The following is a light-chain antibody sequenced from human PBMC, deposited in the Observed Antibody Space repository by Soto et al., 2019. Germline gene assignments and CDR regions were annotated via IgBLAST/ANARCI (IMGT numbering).Light chain of an antibody. Sequence: QAALTQPASVSGSPGPSTTISCTGTSSDVGGYNFVSWYQQHPGRAPKLLIYEVSRRPSGVSNRFSGSKSGDTGSLTISGLQAEDEADYYCYSYRGYYTRVFGTGTKVTVL. V-gene: IGLV2-14*01. CDR3: YSYRGYYTRV. J-gene: IGLJ1*01. CDR2: EVS. CDR1: SSDVGGYNF.